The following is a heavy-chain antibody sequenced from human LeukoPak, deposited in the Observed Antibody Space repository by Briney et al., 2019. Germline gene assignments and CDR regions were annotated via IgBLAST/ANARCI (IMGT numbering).Heavy chain of an antibody. CDR3: ARDFYLSY. CDR1: GYTFTSNY. J-gene: IGHJ4*02. D-gene: IGHD3-3*01. CDR2: IYPRDGST. V-gene: IGHV1-46*01. Sequence: ASVKVSCKASGYTFTSNYIHWVRQAPGQGLEWMGMIYPRDGSTSYAQKFQGRVTVTRDTSTSTVHMELSGLRSEDTAVYYCARDFYLSYWGQGTLVTVSS.